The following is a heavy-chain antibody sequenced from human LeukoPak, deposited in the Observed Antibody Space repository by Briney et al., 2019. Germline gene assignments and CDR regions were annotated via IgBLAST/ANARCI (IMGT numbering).Heavy chain of an antibody. V-gene: IGHV4-61*02. D-gene: IGHD3-10*01. Sequence: SQTLSLTCTVSGGSISSGSYYWSWIRQPAGKGLEWIGRIYTSGSTNYNPSLKSRVTMSVDTSKNQFSLKLSSVTAADTAVYYCARTPVLLWFGELLYYFDYWGQGTLVTVSS. CDR2: IYTSGST. CDR3: ARTPVLLWFGELLYYFDY. CDR1: GGSISSGSYY. J-gene: IGHJ4*02.